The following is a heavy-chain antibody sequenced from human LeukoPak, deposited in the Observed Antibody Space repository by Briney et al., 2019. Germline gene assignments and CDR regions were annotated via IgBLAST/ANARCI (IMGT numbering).Heavy chain of an antibody. D-gene: IGHD4-23*01. J-gene: IGHJ6*03. CDR2: IYDSGST. V-gene: IGHV4-59*12. CDR1: GGSISSYY. CDR3: ARRGKTAYYYYMDV. Sequence: PSETLSLTCTVSGGSISSYYWSWIRQPPGKGLEWIGYIYDSGSTNYNPSLKSRVTISVDTSKNQFSLKLSSVTAADTAVYYCARRGKTAYYYYMDVWGKGTTVTVSS.